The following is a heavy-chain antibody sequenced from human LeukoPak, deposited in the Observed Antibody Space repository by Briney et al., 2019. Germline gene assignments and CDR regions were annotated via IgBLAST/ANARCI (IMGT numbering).Heavy chain of an antibody. Sequence: PSETLSLTCAVYGGSFSGYYWGWIRQPPGKGLEWIGSIYHSGSTYYNPSLKSRVTISVDTSKNQFSLKLSSVTAADTAVYYCAREGRYCSSTSCYTGAYFDYWGQGTLVTVSS. CDR1: GGSFSGYY. CDR3: AREGRYCSSTSCYTGAYFDY. J-gene: IGHJ4*02. V-gene: IGHV4-38-2*02. CDR2: IYHSGST. D-gene: IGHD2-2*02.